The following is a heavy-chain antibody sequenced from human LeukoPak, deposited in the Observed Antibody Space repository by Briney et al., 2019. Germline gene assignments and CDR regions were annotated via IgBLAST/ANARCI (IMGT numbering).Heavy chain of an antibody. J-gene: IGHJ4*02. Sequence: SETLSLTCTVSGGSISSSSYYWGWIRQPPGKGLEWIGSIYYSGSTYYNPSLKSRVTISVDTSKNQFSLKLSSVTAADTAVYYCATPGFRDYYDSSGYYPRFDYWGQGTLVTVSS. CDR2: IYYSGST. D-gene: IGHD3-22*01. CDR1: GGSISSSSYY. CDR3: ATPGFRDYYDSSGYYPRFDY. V-gene: IGHV4-39*07.